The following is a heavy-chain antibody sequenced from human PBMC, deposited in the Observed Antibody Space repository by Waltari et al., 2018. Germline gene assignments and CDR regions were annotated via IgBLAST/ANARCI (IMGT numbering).Heavy chain of an antibody. V-gene: IGHV3-7*01. CDR2: IKQDGSEK. CDR1: GFTFSSYW. J-gene: IGHJ6*02. Sequence: EVQLVESGGGLVQPGGSLRLSCAASGFTFSSYWMSWVRQAPGTGLEWVANIKQDGSEKYYVDSVKGRFTISRDNAKNSLYLQMNSLRAEDTAVYYCARGVYSSGWYNYYYYGMDVWGQGTTVTVSS. D-gene: IGHD6-19*01. CDR3: ARGVYSSGWYNYYYYGMDV.